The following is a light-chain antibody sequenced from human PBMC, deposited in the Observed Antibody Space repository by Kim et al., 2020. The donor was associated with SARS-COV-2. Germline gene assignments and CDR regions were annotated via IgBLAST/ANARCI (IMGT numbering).Light chain of an antibody. CDR3: TSRDSNDNVF. V-gene: IGLV3-19*01. CDR2: GKN. Sequence: SSELTQDPAVSVALGQTVRITCQGDSLRSYYANWYQHQQGQAPILVIYGKNNRPSWIPARFSGSLSGNTASFTITGTQAGDEAAYSCTSRDSNDNVFFGG. CDR1: SLRSYY. J-gene: IGLJ2*01.